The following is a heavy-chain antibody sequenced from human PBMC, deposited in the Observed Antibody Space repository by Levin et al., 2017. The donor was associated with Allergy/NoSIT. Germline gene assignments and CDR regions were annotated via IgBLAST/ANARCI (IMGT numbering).Heavy chain of an antibody. CDR1: GFSFRSYG. Sequence: GASVKVSCAASGFSFRSYGMSWVRQAPGKGLDWVSVISGSGGSTYYAGSVKGRFTISRDNSKNTLYLQMNSLRAEDTAVYYCAKGVFPTLTSPSDYWGQGTLVSVSS. CDR2: ISGSGGST. CDR3: AKGVFPTLTSPSDY. V-gene: IGHV3-23*01. J-gene: IGHJ4*02. D-gene: IGHD4-17*01.